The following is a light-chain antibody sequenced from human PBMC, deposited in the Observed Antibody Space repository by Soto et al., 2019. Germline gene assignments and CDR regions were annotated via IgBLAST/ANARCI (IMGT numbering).Light chain of an antibody. V-gene: IGLV1-40*01. Sequence: QSVLTQPPSVSGAPGQRVTISCTGNSYNIGAGYDVHWYQQLPGTAPKLLICGNSNRPSGVPDRFSGSKSGTSASLAITGLQAEDEADYYCQSYDSSLSVSVVFGGGTKLTVL. J-gene: IGLJ2*01. CDR1: SYNIGAGYD. CDR3: QSYDSSLSVSVV. CDR2: GNS.